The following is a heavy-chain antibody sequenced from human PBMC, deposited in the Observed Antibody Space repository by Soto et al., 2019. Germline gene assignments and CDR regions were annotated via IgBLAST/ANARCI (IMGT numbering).Heavy chain of an antibody. V-gene: IGHV4-30-4*01. D-gene: IGHD2-21*02. CDR1: GGSISSGDFY. Sequence: SETLSLTCTVSGGSISSGDFYWTWIRQPPGKGLEWIGHIFYSGSTYYNPSLKSRIAISVDTSRNQFSLKVNSVTAADTAVYYCARGGEMATMTAYYYYYGMDVWGQGTTVTVSS. CDR2: IFYSGST. CDR3: ARGGEMATMTAYYYYYGMDV. J-gene: IGHJ6*02.